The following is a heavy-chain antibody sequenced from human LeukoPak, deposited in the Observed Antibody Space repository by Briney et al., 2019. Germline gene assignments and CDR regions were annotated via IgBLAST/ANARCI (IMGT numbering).Heavy chain of an antibody. V-gene: IGHV3-48*03. J-gene: IGHJ4*02. CDR3: ASGGYDSSFDY. Sequence: GGSLRLSCAASGFTFSSYEMNWVRQAPGKGLEWVSYTSSSGSTIYYADSVKGRFTISRGNAKNSLYLQMNSLRAEDTAVYYCASGGYDSSFDYWGQGTLVTVSS. CDR1: GFTFSSYE. D-gene: IGHD5-12*01. CDR2: TSSSGSTI.